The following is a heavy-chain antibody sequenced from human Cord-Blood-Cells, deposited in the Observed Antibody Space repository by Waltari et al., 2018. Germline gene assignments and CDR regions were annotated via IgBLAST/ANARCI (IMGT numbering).Heavy chain of an antibody. Sequence: QMQLVQSGPEVKQPGTSVKVSCKASGFHFTSSAVQWVRQARVQRREWIGWIVVGSGNTNYAQKFQERVTITRDMSTSTAYMELSSLRSEDTAVYYCAAAGREVLRYFDWLFPFDYWGQGTLVTVSS. CDR1: GFHFTSSA. J-gene: IGHJ4*02. D-gene: IGHD3-9*01. V-gene: IGHV1-58*01. CDR3: AAAGREVLRYFDWLFPFDY. CDR2: IVVGSGNT.